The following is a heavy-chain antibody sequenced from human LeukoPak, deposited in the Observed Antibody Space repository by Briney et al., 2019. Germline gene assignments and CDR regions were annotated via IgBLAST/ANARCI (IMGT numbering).Heavy chain of an antibody. J-gene: IGHJ3*02. CDR2: INPSGGST. CDR1: GYTFTSYY. CDR3: ARESGFYPDAFDI. Sequence: ASVKVSCKASGYTFTSYYMHWVRQAPGQGLEWMGIINPSGGSTSYAQKFQGRVTMTRDTSTSTVYMELSSLSSEDTAVYFCARESGFYPDAFDIWGQGTMVTVSS. D-gene: IGHD1-26*01. V-gene: IGHV1-46*01.